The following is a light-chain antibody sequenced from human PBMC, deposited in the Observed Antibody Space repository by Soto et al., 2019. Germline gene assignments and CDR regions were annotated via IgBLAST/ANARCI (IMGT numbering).Light chain of an antibody. J-gene: IGLJ2*01. CDR2: EVS. CDR3: SSYAGSNYVI. V-gene: IGLV2-8*01. CDR1: ISDVGGYNY. Sequence: QPVLTQPPSASGSPGQSVTISCTGTISDVGGYNYVSWYQQHPGKAPKLMIYEVSKRPSGVPDRFSGSKSGNTASLTVSGLQAEDEADYYCSSYAGSNYVIFGGGTKLTVL.